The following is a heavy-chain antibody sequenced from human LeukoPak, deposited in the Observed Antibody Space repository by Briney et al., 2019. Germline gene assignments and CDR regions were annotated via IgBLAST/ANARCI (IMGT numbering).Heavy chain of an antibody. CDR3: ARGDGYNFWDD. J-gene: IGHJ4*02. Sequence: PGGSLRLSCAASGFTVSSNYMSWVRQAPGKGLEWVSVFYKGGSTYCADSVQGRFTISRDNSKNTVYLQMNSLRAEDTALYYCARGDGYNFWDDWGQGTLVTVSS. D-gene: IGHD5-24*01. V-gene: IGHV3-53*01. CDR2: FYKGGST. CDR1: GFTVSSNY.